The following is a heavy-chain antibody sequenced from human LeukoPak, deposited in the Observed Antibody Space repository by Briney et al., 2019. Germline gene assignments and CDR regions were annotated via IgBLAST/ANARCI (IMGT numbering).Heavy chain of an antibody. V-gene: IGHV3-74*01. CDR2: INSDGSST. D-gene: IGHD4-17*01. CDR3: ARETPATVPIMDV. Sequence: GGSLRLSCAASGFTFSSYWMHWVRQAPGKGLVWVSRINSDGSSTSYADSVKGRFTISRDNAKNTLYLQMNSLRAEDTAVYYCARETPATVPIMDVWGQGTTVTVSS. J-gene: IGHJ6*02. CDR1: GFTFSSYW.